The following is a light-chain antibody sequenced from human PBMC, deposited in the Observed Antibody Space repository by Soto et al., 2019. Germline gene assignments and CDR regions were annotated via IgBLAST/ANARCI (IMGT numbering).Light chain of an antibody. CDR3: QQYTTSSWT. CDR1: QSVTTQ. Sequence: IVLTQSPGTLSLSPGERATLSCRASQSVTTQLAWYQQKPGQAPRLIIHGASTRATGIPARFSGSGSGTDFTLTISRLEPEDFAVYYCQQYTTSSWTFGQGTKVDIK. J-gene: IGKJ1*01. V-gene: IGKV3-20*01. CDR2: GAS.